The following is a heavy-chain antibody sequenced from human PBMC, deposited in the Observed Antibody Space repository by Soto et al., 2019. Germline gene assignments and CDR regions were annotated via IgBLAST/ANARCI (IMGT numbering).Heavy chain of an antibody. J-gene: IGHJ4*02. Sequence: GESLKISCKGSGYSFTNFWIAWVRQMPGKGLELMGIIYPGDSDSTYSPSFQGQVTISADKSINTAYLQWRSLKASDTAMYYCATTYNYGHHFDYWGRGTQVTVSS. CDR1: GYSFTNFW. CDR2: IYPGDSDS. D-gene: IGHD3-10*01. CDR3: ATTYNYGHHFDY. V-gene: IGHV5-51*01.